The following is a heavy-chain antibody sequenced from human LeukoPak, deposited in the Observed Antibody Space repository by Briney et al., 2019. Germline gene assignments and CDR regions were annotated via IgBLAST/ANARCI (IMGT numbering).Heavy chain of an antibody. D-gene: IGHD5-18*01. Sequence: ASLKVSCKASDYTFTSYGISWVRQAPGQGLEWMGWINAYNGYTNYAQRLQGRVTMSTDTSTSTVYMELRSLRSDDTAVYYCARDRDGYSQFDYWGQGTLVTVSS. CDR2: INAYNGYT. J-gene: IGHJ4*02. V-gene: IGHV1-18*01. CDR3: ARDRDGYSQFDY. CDR1: DYTFTSYG.